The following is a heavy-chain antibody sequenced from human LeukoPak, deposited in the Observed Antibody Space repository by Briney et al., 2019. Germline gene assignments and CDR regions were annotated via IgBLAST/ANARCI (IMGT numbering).Heavy chain of an antibody. D-gene: IGHD2-2*02. J-gene: IGHJ5*02. V-gene: IGHV4-39*02. Sequence: PSEPLPLPCSVSGDYLNSGTHYWGGIRQSPGKGLEWIASGYDSGDTYYIPSLKSRVTMSVDTTKNLFSLKLTSVTASGTAVYYCARSIGMLYTVGGFDPWGPGALVTVSS. CDR3: ARSIGMLYTVGGFDP. CDR2: GYDSGDT. CDR1: GDYLNSGTHY.